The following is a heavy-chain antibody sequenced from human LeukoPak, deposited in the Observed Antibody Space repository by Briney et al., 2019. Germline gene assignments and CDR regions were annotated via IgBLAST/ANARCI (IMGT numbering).Heavy chain of an antibody. J-gene: IGHJ4*02. CDR1: GYTLTELS. CDR3: TRGGLSSRIDY. Sequence: ASVKVSCKVSGYTLTELSMHWVRQAPGKGLEWMGGFDPEDGETLYAQRFQGRVTMTTDTSTSTAYMELRSLRSDDTAVYYCTRGGLSSRIDYWGQGTLVTVSS. CDR2: FDPEDGET. D-gene: IGHD2-2*01. V-gene: IGHV1-24*01.